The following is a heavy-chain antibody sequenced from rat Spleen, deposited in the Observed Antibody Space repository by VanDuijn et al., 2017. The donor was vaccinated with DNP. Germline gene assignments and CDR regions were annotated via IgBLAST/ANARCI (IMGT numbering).Heavy chain of an antibody. J-gene: IGHJ3*01. Sequence: EVQLVESGGGLVQPGRSLKLSCAASGFTFSNYGMAWVRQAPTKGLEWVASITNSGGSTYYRDSVKGRFTISRDNAKSTLYLQMDSLRSEDTATYYCTTYPLAYWGQGTLVTVSS. CDR2: ITNSGGST. CDR1: GFTFSNYG. D-gene: IGHD3-8*01. CDR3: TTYPLAY. V-gene: IGHV5-27*01.